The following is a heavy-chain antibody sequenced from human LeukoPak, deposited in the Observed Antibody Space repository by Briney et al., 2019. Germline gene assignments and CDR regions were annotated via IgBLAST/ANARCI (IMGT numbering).Heavy chain of an antibody. D-gene: IGHD6-19*01. CDR2: INHSGST. V-gene: IGHV4-34*01. Sequence: SETLSLTCAVYGGSFSGYYWSWIRQPPGKGLEWIGEINHSGSTNYNPSLKNRVTISVDTSKNQFSLKLSSVTAADTAVYYCAREIAVAGTFDYWGQGTLVTVSS. CDR3: AREIAVAGTFDY. CDR1: GGSFSGYY. J-gene: IGHJ4*02.